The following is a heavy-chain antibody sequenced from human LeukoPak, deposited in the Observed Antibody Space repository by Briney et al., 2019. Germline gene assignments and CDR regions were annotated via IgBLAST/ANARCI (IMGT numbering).Heavy chain of an antibody. D-gene: IGHD3-22*01. CDR3: ARDPSGDSSGYPLDY. J-gene: IGHJ4*02. CDR1: GYTFTGYY. CDR2: INPDSGVT. V-gene: IGHV1-2*02. Sequence: ASVKVSCKASGYTFTGYYIQWVRQAPGQGLEWMGWINPDSGVTNYAQKFQGRVTLTRDTSISTAYMELSRLRSDDTAVYYCARDPSGDSSGYPLDYWSQGTLVTVSS.